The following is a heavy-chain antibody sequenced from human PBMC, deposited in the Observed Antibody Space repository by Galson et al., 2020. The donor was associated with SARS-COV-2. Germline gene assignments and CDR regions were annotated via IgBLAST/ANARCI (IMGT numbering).Heavy chain of an antibody. V-gene: IGHV3-23*01. CDR2: ISGSGGST. CDR3: AKYGGNSDFDY. D-gene: IGHD2-21*02. CDR1: GFTFSSYA. J-gene: IGHJ4*02. Sequence: GGSLRLSCAASGFTFSSYAMSWVRQAPGKGLEWVSAISGSGGSTYYPDSVKGRFTISRDNSKNTLYLQINSLRAEDTAVYYCAKYGGNSDFDYWGQGTLVTVSS.